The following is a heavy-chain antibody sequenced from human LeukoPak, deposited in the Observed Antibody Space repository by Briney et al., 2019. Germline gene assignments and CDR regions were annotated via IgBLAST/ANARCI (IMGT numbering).Heavy chain of an antibody. Sequence: PGGSLRLSCAGSGFTFSQYFMHWVRQAPGKGLEYLSVISYNGEQTYYSKSVTGRFTISRDNSKNMLYLQMGSLRPEDTAVYFCARGHSVGGFSGSELDLWGQGTLVTVSS. D-gene: IGHD3-22*01. CDR2: ISYNGEQT. J-gene: IGHJ5*02. CDR3: ARGHSVGGFSGSELDL. V-gene: IGHV3-64*01. CDR1: GFTFSQYF.